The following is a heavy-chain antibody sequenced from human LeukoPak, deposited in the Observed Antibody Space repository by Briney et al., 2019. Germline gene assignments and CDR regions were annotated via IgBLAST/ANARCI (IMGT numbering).Heavy chain of an antibody. J-gene: IGHJ4*02. CDR1: GDSISSSSYY. Sequence: SETLSLTCSVSGDSISSSSYYWGWIRQPPGKGLEWIGSIYYNGNIYYNPSLKSRVTISVDTSKNQVSLKLSSVTAADTAVYYCARRGSTSSYFYFDYWGQGTLVTVS. CDR3: ARRGSTSSYFYFDY. D-gene: IGHD6-6*01. V-gene: IGHV4-39*01. CDR2: IYYNGNI.